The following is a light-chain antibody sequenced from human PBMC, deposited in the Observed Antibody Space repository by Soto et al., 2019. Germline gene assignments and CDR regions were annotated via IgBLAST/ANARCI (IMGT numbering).Light chain of an antibody. Sequence: QSALTQPASVSGSPGQSITISCTGTSSDVGGYNYVSWYQQHPGKAPTLVIYEVTKRPSGVSNRFSGSKSGNTASLTISGLQAEDETDYYCSSYTSTNHVVFGGGTKLTVL. J-gene: IGLJ2*01. CDR2: EVT. CDR3: SSYTSTNHVV. V-gene: IGLV2-14*01. CDR1: SSDVGGYNY.